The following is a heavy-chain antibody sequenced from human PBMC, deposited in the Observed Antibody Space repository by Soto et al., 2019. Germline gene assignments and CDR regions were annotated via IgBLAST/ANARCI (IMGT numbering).Heavy chain of an antibody. CDR2: IYPVDSNT. V-gene: IGHV5-51*01. CDR1: GYSFTNYW. D-gene: IGHD3-9*01. Sequence: PGESLKISCKASGYSFTNYWIGWVRQMSGKGLEWMGVIYPVDSNTKFSPSFQGQVTMSVDNSISTAYLHWISLKASDTAIYYCARHAYHFDGNSFGYWGQGTLVTVSS. CDR3: ARHAYHFDGNSFGY. J-gene: IGHJ4*02.